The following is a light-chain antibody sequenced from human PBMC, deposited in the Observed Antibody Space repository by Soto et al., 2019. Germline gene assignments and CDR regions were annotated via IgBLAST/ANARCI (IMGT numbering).Light chain of an antibody. CDR1: QSVSTN. Sequence: EIVMTQSPVTLSVSPGERATLSCRASQSVSTNLAWYQQKPGQAPRLLICGASTRATGIPARFSGSGSRTDFALTISSLQSEDFAIYYCQQYNNWPITFGQGTRLEIK. V-gene: IGKV3-15*01. CDR2: GAS. CDR3: QQYNNWPIT. J-gene: IGKJ5*01.